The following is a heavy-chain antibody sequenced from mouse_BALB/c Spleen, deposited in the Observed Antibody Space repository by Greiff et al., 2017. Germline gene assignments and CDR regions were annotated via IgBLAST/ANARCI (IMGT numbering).Heavy chain of an antibody. V-gene: IGHV1-7*01. CDR3: ARKKVYYYGSSPYWYIDV. D-gene: IGHD1-1*01. J-gene: IGHJ1*01. CDR1: GYTFTSYW. CDR2: INPSTGYT. Sequence: QVQLQQSGAELAKPGASVKMSCKASGYTFTSYWMHWVKQRPGQGLEWIGYINPSTGYTEYNQKFKDKATLTADKASSTAYMQLSSLTSEDSAVYYCARKKVYYYGSSPYWYIDVWGAGTTVTVSS.